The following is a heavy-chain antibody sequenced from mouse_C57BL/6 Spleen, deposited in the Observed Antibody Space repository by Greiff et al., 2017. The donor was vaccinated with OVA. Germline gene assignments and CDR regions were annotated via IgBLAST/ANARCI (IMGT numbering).Heavy chain of an antibody. J-gene: IGHJ3*01. CDR1: GFTFSDYG. Sequence: EVQVVESGGGLVKPGGSLKLSCAASGFTFSDYGMHWVRQAPEKGLEWVAYISSGSSTTNYADTVKGTVTISRDNAKNTLFMQMTSLRSEDTAMYYCAILHRFDYWGQGTLVTVSA. V-gene: IGHV5-17*01. D-gene: IGHD2-1*01. CDR2: ISSGSSTT. CDR3: AILHRFDY.